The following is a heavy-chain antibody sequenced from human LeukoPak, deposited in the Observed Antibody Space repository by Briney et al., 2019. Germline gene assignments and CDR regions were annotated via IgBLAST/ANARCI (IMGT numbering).Heavy chain of an antibody. D-gene: IGHD2-2*01. Sequence: ASVKVSCKASGYTFTGYYMHWVRQAPGQGLEWMGWINPNSGGTNYAQKFQGRVTMTRDTSISTAYMELSRLRSDDTAVYYCARDLVVPAAITRGFDYWGQGTLVTVSS. CDR1: GYTFTGYY. CDR3: ARDLVVPAAITRGFDY. V-gene: IGHV1-2*02. CDR2: INPNSGGT. J-gene: IGHJ4*02.